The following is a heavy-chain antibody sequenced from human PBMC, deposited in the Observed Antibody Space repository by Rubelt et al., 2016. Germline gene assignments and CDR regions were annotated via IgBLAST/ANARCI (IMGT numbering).Heavy chain of an antibody. J-gene: IGHJ4*02. CDR2: TYYRSKWYN. D-gene: IGHD5-12*01. CDR3: ARASPRKIGAYDYIFDR. Sequence: RGLEWLGRTYYRSKWYNDYAVSVKSRITINPDTSKNQFSLQLNSVTPEDTAVYYCARASPRKIGAYDYIFDRWGLGTLVTVSP. V-gene: IGHV6-1*01.